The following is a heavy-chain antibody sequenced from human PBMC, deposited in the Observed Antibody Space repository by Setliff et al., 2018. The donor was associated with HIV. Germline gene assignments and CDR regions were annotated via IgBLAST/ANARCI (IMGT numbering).Heavy chain of an antibody. J-gene: IGHJ6*03. V-gene: IGHV3-20*04. CDR1: GFTFDDYG. CDR3: VRGYYGLVRDYYYYYMDV. Sequence: GGSLRLSCAASGFTFDDYGMSWVRQRPGKGLEWVSGIDWNGVRTDYADSVKGRFIVSRDNAKKSLYLQLNSLRVDDTALYFCVRGYYGLVRDYYYYYMDVWGKGTTVTVSS. D-gene: IGHD3-3*01. CDR2: IDWNGVRT.